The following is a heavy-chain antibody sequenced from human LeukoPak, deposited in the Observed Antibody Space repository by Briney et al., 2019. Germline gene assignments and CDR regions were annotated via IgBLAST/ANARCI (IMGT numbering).Heavy chain of an antibody. CDR3: ARGLDTAMVGAFDI. V-gene: IGHV4-59*01. J-gene: IGHJ3*02. D-gene: IGHD5-18*01. CDR2: IYYSGST. Sequence: SETLSLTCTVSGGSISSYYWSWIRQPPGKGLEWIGYIYYSGSTNYNLSLKSRVTISVDTSKNQFSLKLSSVTAADTAVYYCARGLDTAMVGAFDIWGQGTMVTVSS. CDR1: GGSISSYY.